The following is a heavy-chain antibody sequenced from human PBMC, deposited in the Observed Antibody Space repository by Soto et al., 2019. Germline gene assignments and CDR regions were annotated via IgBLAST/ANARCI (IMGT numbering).Heavy chain of an antibody. V-gene: IGHV3-7*05. Sequence: ELQSVDFGGDLVQPGGSLRLSCAGAEFTCSTCWMGWLRQTPGKGPEWVANIKQDGSNKFYLDSMKGRFTICRDNAKKSLYLQRNSLRAEDTAMYHCTRQKTWGQGTLVTVS. J-gene: IGHJ5*02. CDR1: EFTCSTCW. CDR2: IKQDGSNK. CDR3: TRQKT.